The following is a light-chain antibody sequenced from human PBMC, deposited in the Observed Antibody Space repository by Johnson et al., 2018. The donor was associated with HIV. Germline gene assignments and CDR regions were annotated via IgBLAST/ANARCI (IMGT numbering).Light chain of an antibody. CDR1: SSNIGNNY. CDR2: DNN. V-gene: IGLV1-51*01. Sequence: QAVLTQPPSVSAAPGQKVTISCSGSSSNIGNNYVSWYQQLPGTATKLLIYDNNKRPSGIPDRFSGSKSGTSATLGITGLKTGDEADYYCGTWDSSLSAYAFGTGTKVTVL. J-gene: IGLJ1*01. CDR3: GTWDSSLSAYA.